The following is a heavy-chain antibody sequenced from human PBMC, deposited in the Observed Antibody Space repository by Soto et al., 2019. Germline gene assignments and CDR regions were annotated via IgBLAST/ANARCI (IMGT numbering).Heavy chain of an antibody. J-gene: IGHJ5*02. Sequence: QVQLVQSGAEVKKPGSSVKVSCKASGGTFSSYAISWVRQAPGQGLEWMGGIIPIFGTANYAQKFQGRVTITADESTITAYMELSSLRSEDTAVYYCARRSSYGSGSYYVENWFDPWGQGTLVTVSS. CDR3: ARRSSYGSGSYYVENWFDP. CDR1: GGTFSSYA. V-gene: IGHV1-69*01. CDR2: IIPIFGTA. D-gene: IGHD3-10*01.